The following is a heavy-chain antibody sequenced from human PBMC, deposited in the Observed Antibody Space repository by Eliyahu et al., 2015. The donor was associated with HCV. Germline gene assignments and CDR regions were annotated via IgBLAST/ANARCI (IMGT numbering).Heavy chain of an antibody. J-gene: IGHJ4*02. CDR2: SGTP. Sequence: QLRLQESGPGLVKPSETLSLTCXVSGGSLDSEIYYWAWIRQSPGKGLEWIGNSGTPYYNPSLKSRVTISIDPSRNQFSLKLRSVTAADTAVYYCARLEWLSPPSDSWGQGTLVTVSS. CDR1: GGSLDSEIYY. CDR3: ARLEWLSPPSDS. V-gene: IGHV4-39*01. D-gene: IGHD6-19*01.